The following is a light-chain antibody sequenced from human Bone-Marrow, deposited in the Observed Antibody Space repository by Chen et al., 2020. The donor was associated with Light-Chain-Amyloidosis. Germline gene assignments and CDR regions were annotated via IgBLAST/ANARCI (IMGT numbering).Light chain of an antibody. V-gene: IGKV3-20*01. CDR3: QQYGTSPLT. CDR2: GSS. J-gene: IGKJ4*01. Sequence: IVLTQSPGTLSLSPGEGDNLSCRASQTISSNYLTWYQQKFGQAPRLLIYGSSSRATGIPDRFTGSGSGTDFTLTINRLEPEDFAMYYCQQYGTSPLTFGGGTKVEIK. CDR1: QTISSNY.